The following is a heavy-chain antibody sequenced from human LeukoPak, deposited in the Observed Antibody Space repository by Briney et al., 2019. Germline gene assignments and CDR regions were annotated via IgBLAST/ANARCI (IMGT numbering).Heavy chain of an antibody. CDR2: IYPGDSDT. CDR3: ARPSGSGYYSNWFDP. V-gene: IGHV5-51*01. D-gene: IGHD3-22*01. J-gene: IGHJ5*02. CDR1: GYSFTSYW. Sequence: PGESLKISCKGSGYSFTSYWIGWVRQMPGKGLEWMGIIYPGDSDTRYSPSFQGQVTISADTSISTAYLQWSSLKASDTAMYYCARPSGSGYYSNWFDPWGQGTLVTVSS.